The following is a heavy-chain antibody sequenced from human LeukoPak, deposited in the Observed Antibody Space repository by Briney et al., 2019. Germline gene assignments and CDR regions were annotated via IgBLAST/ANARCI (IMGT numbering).Heavy chain of an antibody. V-gene: IGHV3-64*01. D-gene: IGHD2-2*01. CDR3: ARIPDY. Sequence: PGGSLRLSCAASGFDFSTYPMLWLRLTPGKGLEVVSATSKSGDDTSYENDFKGRFTISKDNIKNTVDLEMRSLRVDDTGIYYCARIPDYGGQGTVVTVSS. J-gene: IGHJ1*01. CDR2: TSKSGDDT. CDR1: GFDFSTYP.